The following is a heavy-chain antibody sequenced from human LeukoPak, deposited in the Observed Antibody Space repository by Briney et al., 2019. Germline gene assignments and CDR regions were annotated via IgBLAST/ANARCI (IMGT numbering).Heavy chain of an antibody. D-gene: IGHD3-16*02. J-gene: IGHJ4*02. V-gene: IGHV3-23*01. CDR2: ISGSGGST. Sequence: GGSLELSWEASGFTFSSHAMSWVRQAPGKGLEWVSAISGSGGSTYYADSVKGRLTISRDNSKNTLYLQMNSLRAEDTAVYYCAKDPAAYDYVWGSYRFGYWGQGTLVTVSS. CDR1: GFTFSSHA. CDR3: AKDPAAYDYVWGSYRFGY.